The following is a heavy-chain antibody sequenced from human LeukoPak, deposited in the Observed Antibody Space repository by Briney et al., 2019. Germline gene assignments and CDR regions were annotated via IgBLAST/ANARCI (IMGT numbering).Heavy chain of an antibody. J-gene: IGHJ4*02. D-gene: IGHD6-13*01. CDR1: GYTFTSYG. CDR3: ARDARYSSPNFVDY. Sequence: ASVKVSCKASGYTFTSYGISWVRQAPGQGLEWMGWISAYNGNTNYAQKLQGRVTMTTDTSTSTAYMELRSLRSDDTAVYYRARDARYSSPNFVDYWGQGTLVTVSS. CDR2: ISAYNGNT. V-gene: IGHV1-18*01.